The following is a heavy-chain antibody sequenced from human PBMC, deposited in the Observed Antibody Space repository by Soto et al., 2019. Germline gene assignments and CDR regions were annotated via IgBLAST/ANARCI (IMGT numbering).Heavy chain of an antibody. V-gene: IGHV3-23*01. CDR1: GFTFSSYA. J-gene: IGHJ4*02. Sequence: EVQLLESGGGLVQPGGSLRLSCAASGFTFSSYAMSWVRQAPGKGLEWVSAISDSGAGTYYADSVKGRFTISRDNSKNTLYLQMNSLRAEDTAVYYCAKDSSGKYGVFDYWGQGTLVTVSS. CDR2: ISDSGAGT. CDR3: AKDSSGKYGVFDY. D-gene: IGHD6-19*01.